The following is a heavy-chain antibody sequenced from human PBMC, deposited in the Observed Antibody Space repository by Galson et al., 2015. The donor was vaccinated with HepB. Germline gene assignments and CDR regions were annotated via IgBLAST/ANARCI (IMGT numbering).Heavy chain of an antibody. CDR3: ARDAFYYDSSGYYPY. D-gene: IGHD3-22*01. CDR2: ISYDGSNK. J-gene: IGHJ4*02. V-gene: IGHV3-30-3*01. Sequence: SLRLSCAASGFTFSSYAMHWVRQAPGKGLEWVAVISYDGSNKYYADSVKGRFTISRDNSKNTLYLQMNSLRAEDTAVHYCARDAFYYDSSGYYPYWGQGTLVTVSS. CDR1: GFTFSSYA.